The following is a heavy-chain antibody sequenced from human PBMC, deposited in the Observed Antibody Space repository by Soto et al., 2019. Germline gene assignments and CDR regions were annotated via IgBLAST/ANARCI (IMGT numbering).Heavy chain of an antibody. CDR1: GFTFSSYV. Sequence: EVQLLESGGGLVQPGGSLRLSCAASGFTFSSYVMSWVRQDPGKGLEWVSAISGSGGSTYYADSVKGRFTISRDNSKNTLYLQMNNLRAEDTAVYYGAKSLILWFGELLDWFEPWGQGTLVTVSS. J-gene: IGHJ5*02. CDR2: ISGSGGST. V-gene: IGHV3-23*01. D-gene: IGHD3-10*01. CDR3: AKSLILWFGELLDWFEP.